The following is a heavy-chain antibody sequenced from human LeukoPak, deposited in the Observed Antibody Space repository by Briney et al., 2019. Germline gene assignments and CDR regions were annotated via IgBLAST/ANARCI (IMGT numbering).Heavy chain of an antibody. Sequence: PSETLSLSCNVSGDSVSSGYWTWIRQSPAKGLEWIGFIYDNGVTDYNPSLKSRLIISLDTSKNQCSLNLRSVSAADSAIYYCAGRGHRYSRDWGQGILVTVSS. CDR3: AGRGHRYSRD. CDR1: GDSVSSGY. V-gene: IGHV4-4*09. CDR2: IYDNGVT. D-gene: IGHD2-15*01. J-gene: IGHJ1*01.